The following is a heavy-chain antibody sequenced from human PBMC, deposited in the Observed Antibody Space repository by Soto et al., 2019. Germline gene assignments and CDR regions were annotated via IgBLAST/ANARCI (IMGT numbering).Heavy chain of an antibody. J-gene: IGHJ6*03. Sequence: SETLSLTCTVSGGSISSSSYYWGWIRQPPGKGLEWIGSIYYSGSTYYNPSLKSRVTISVDTSKNQFSLKLSSVTAADTAVYYCARQPLWFGDGYYMDVWGKGTTVTVSS. V-gene: IGHV4-39*01. CDR2: IYYSGST. CDR1: GGSISSSSYY. CDR3: ARQPLWFGDGYYMDV. D-gene: IGHD3-10*01.